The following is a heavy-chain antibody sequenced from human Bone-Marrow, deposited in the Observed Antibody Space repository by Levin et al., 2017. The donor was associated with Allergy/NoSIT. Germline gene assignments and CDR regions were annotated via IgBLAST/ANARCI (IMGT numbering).Heavy chain of an antibody. CDR3: AMTFDY. CDR2: VIGSDTDT. CDR1: GSGFSSYA. J-gene: IGHJ4*02. V-gene: IGHV3-23*01. Sequence: GESLKISCAASGSGFSSYAMNWVRQAPGKGLEWVAGVIGSDTDTYYADSVKGRFTISRDRSRNTLSLQMNSLRVEHTAVYYCAMTFDYWGPGTQVTVSS.